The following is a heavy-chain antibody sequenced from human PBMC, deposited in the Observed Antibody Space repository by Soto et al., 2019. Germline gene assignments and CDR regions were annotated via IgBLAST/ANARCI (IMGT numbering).Heavy chain of an antibody. V-gene: IGHV4-31*03. D-gene: IGHD3-22*01. CDR1: GGSISSGGYS. CDR2: IYYSGST. CDR3: ARDRGYYDSSGYYAIDAFDI. Sequence: TLTLTFTVSGGSISSGGYSGRWIRQHPGKGLEWIGYIYYSGSTYYNPSLKSRVTISVDTSKNQFSLKLSSVTAADTAVYYCARDRGYYDSSGYYAIDAFDIWGQGTMVTVSS. J-gene: IGHJ3*02.